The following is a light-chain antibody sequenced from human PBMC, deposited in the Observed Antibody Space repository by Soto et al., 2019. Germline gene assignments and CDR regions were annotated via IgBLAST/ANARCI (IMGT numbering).Light chain of an antibody. CDR2: AAS. Sequence: DIQMTQSPSSVSASVGDRITITCRASQDIGGRLARFQQKPGKAPQNLTQAASILQGGVQSRFSGSGSGTEFILIINDPQPEDFASYLFLQVYYFPRSFGRGTKVEI. CDR1: QDIGGR. V-gene: IGKV1-12*01. CDR3: LQVYYFPRS. J-gene: IGKJ1*01.